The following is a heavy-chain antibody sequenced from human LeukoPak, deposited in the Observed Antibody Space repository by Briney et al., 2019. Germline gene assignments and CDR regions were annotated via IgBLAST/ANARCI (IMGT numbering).Heavy chain of an antibody. CDR3: AKPPVLSRIWYWEFQS. Sequence: PAGGSLRLSCAASGFAFSNYVMTWVRQAPGKGLEWVAGIASSGDSTYYSDSVKGRFTISRDNSTNKQDLQMNSLRAEDTSLYCGAKPPVLSRIWYWEFQSWGEGTVLTVYS. J-gene: IGHJ4*02. D-gene: IGHD2-8*02. CDR2: IASSGDST. CDR1: GFAFSNYV. V-gene: IGHV3-23*01.